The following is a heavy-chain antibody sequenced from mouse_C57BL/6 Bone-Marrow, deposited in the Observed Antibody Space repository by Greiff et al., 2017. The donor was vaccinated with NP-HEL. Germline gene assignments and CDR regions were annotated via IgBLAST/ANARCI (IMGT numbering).Heavy chain of an antibody. Sequence: QVQLQQPGAELVKPGASVKMSCKASGYTFTSYWITWVKQRPGQGLEWIGDIYPGSGSTNYNEKFKSKATLTVDTSSSTAYMQLSSRTSEDSAVYYCAYCYGSRYYFDYWGQGTTLTVSS. CDR2: IYPGSGST. J-gene: IGHJ2*01. CDR3: AYCYGSRYYFDY. D-gene: IGHD1-1*01. V-gene: IGHV1-55*01. CDR1: GYTFTSYW.